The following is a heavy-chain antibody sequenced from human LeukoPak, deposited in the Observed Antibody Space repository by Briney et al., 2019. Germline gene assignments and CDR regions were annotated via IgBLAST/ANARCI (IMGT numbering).Heavy chain of an antibody. J-gene: IGHJ4*02. D-gene: IGHD1-1*01. CDR1: GYSFSNYW. CDR3: ARPGERSRREWNLDQ. CDR2: VYPRDSDT. V-gene: IGHV5-51*01. Sequence: PGESLKISCKASGYSFSNYWIGWVRQVPGKGLEWMGIVYPRDSDTRYSPSFQGQVTISADKSISTAYLQWSSLKASDTAVYYCARPGERSRREWNLDQWGEGTLVTVST.